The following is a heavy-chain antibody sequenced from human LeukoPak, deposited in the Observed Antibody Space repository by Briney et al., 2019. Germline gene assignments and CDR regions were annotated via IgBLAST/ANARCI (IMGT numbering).Heavy chain of an antibody. V-gene: IGHV3-23*01. CDR2: IHGRGGST. J-gene: IGHJ3*02. Sequence: PGGSLRLSCAASGITLSSYTMNWVRQAPRKGLECGSAIHGRGGSTYYADSVKGPVTISRDNSKNTLYVQMNSLRGEDTAVYYCAKDRSSGWPSAFDIWGQGKMVTVSS. D-gene: IGHD6-19*01. CDR1: GITLSSYT. CDR3: AKDRSSGWPSAFDI.